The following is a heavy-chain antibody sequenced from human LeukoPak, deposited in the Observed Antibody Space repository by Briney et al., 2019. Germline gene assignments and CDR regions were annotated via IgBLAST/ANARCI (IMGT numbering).Heavy chain of an antibody. V-gene: IGHV1-18*01. J-gene: IGHJ5*02. CDR3: ARLEGAANWFDP. Sequence: ASVKVSCKASGYTFTSYGISWVRQAPGQGLEWMGWISAYNGNTNYAQKLQGRVTMTTDTSTSTAYMELSSLRSEDTAVYYCARLEGAANWFDPWGQGTLVTVSS. CDR2: ISAYNGNT. CDR1: GYTFTSYG. D-gene: IGHD3-3*01.